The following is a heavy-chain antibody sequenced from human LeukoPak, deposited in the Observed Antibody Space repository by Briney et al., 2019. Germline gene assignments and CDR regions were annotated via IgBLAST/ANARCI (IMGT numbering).Heavy chain of an antibody. CDR3: ASTKGGSSHEYFQH. V-gene: IGHV4-4*02. J-gene: IGHJ1*01. Sequence: SETLSLTCAVSGGSISSNNWWSWVRQPPGKGLEWIGEIYHSGSTNYNPSLKSRVTISVDKSKNQLSLKLSSVTAADTAAYYCASTKGGSSHEYFQHWGQGTLVSVSS. D-gene: IGHD6-13*01. CDR1: GGSISSNNW. CDR2: IYHSGST.